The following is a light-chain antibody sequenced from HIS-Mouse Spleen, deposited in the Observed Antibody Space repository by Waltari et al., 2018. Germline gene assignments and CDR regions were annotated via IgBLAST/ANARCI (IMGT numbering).Light chain of an antibody. J-gene: IGLJ3*02. CDR2: DVS. CDR1: STDVGWYNY. CDR3: CSYAGSYTWV. Sequence: QSALTQPRSVSRSPGQSVTLPFTRTSTDVGWYNYFSRYQQHPGKAPKLMIYDVSKRPSGVPDRFSGSKSGNTASLTISGLQAEDEADYYCCSYAGSYTWVFGGGTKLTVL. V-gene: IGLV2-11*02.